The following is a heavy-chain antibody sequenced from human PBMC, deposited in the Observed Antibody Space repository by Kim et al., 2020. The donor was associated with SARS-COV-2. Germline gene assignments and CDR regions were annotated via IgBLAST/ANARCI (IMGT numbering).Heavy chain of an antibody. CDR2: ISYDGSNK. CDR1: GFTFSSYG. Sequence: GGSLRLSCAASGFTFSSYGMHWVRQAPGKGLEWVAVISYDGSNKYYADSVKGRFTISRDNSKNTLYLQMNSLRAEDTAVYYCAKNVVPAATIGYYYGMDVWGQGTTVTVSS. CDR3: AKNVVPAATIGYYYGMDV. D-gene: IGHD2-2*01. V-gene: IGHV3-30*18. J-gene: IGHJ6*02.